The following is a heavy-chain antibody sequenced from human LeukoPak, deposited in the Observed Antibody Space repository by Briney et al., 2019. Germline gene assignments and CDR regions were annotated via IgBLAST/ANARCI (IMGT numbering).Heavy chain of an antibody. J-gene: IGHJ3*02. CDR3: ASTHYDILTGYSRAFDI. Sequence: ASVKVSCKASGYTFTSYDINWVRQATGQGLEWMGWMNPNSGNTGYAQKFQGRVTMTRNTSISTAYMELSSLRSEDTAVYYCASTHYDILTGYSRAFDIWGQGTMVTVSS. V-gene: IGHV1-8*01. D-gene: IGHD3-9*01. CDR2: MNPNSGNT. CDR1: GYTFTSYD.